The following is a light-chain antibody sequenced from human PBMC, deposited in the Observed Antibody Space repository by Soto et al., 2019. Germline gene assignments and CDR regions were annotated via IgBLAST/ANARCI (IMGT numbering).Light chain of an antibody. Sequence: QSSLTQPPSASGSPVQSVTISCTGTSSDVCGYNYVSWYQQHPGKAPKLMIYEVNKRPAGVPDRFSGSKSGNTASLTVSGLQAEDAADYYCRSYGGSXNLVLGGGTK. CDR2: EVN. CDR1: SSDVCGYNY. CDR3: RSYGGSXNLV. V-gene: IGLV2-8*01. J-gene: IGLJ2*01.